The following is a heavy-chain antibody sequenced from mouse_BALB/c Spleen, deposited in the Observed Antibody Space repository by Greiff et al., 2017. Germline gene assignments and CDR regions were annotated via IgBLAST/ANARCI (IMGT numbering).Heavy chain of an antibody. CDR3: ASTMIKFAY. Sequence: VQLQQSGAELVKPGASVKLSCTASGFNIKDTYMHWVKQRPEQGLEWIGRIDPANGNTKYDPKFQGKATITADTSSNTAYLQLSSLTFEDTAVYYCASTMIKFAYWGQGTLVTVSA. CDR1: GFNIKDTY. V-gene: IGHV14-3*02. J-gene: IGHJ3*01. D-gene: IGHD2-4*01. CDR2: IDPANGNT.